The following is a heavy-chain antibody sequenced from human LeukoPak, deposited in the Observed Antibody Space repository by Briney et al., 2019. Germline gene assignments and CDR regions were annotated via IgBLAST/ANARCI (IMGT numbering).Heavy chain of an antibody. CDR1: GDSISSSYW. D-gene: IGHD6-13*01. CDR2: IYHAGIT. V-gene: IGHV4-4*02. Sequence: SGTLSLTCYVSGDSISSSYWWTWVRQPPGKGLQWIGEIYHAGITNYKSTLKSRVTTSVDKSNNQFSLKLTSVTAADTAIYYCARRDRSLSISAYYMDVWGKGTTVIVSS. J-gene: IGHJ6*03. CDR3: ARRDRSLSISAYYMDV.